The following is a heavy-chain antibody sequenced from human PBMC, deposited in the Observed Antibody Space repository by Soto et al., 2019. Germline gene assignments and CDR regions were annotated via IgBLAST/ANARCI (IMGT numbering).Heavy chain of an antibody. J-gene: IGHJ5*02. CDR3: GKVADSGHYTVDR. D-gene: IGHD3-22*01. V-gene: IGHV3-48*01. CDR1: GLTLSTSS. CDR2: IRRHTSVT. Sequence: EVQLVESGGMLVQPGGSLRLSCAASGLTLSTSSMNWVRQAPGKGLEWISYIRRHTSVTAYADSVKGRFTISRDSAKNSLYLQMDSLRVEDTAVYYCGKVADSGHYTVDRWGQGTVVTVSS.